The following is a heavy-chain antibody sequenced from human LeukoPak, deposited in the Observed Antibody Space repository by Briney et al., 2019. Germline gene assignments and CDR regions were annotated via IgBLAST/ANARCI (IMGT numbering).Heavy chain of an antibody. CDR3: ARDSGEGGSFDY. Sequence: SVKVSCKASGGTFSSYAISWVRQAPGQGLEWMGGINPIFGTANYAQKFQGRVTITTDESTSTAYMELSSLRSEDTAVYYCARDSGEGGSFDYWGQGTLVTVSS. CDR1: GGTFSSYA. D-gene: IGHD4-17*01. CDR2: INPIFGTA. J-gene: IGHJ4*02. V-gene: IGHV1-69*05.